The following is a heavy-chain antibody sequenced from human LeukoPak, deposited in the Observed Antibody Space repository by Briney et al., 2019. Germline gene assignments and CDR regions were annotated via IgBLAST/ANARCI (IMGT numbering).Heavy chain of an antibody. Sequence: ASVKVSCKASGYTFTGYYMHWVRPAPGQGLEWMGWINPNSGGTNYAQKFQGWVTMTRDTSISTAYMELSRLRSDDTAVYYCARALSLQSPDYWGQGTLVTVSS. J-gene: IGHJ4*02. D-gene: IGHD4-11*01. V-gene: IGHV1-2*04. CDR2: INPNSGGT. CDR1: GYTFTGYY. CDR3: ARALSLQSPDY.